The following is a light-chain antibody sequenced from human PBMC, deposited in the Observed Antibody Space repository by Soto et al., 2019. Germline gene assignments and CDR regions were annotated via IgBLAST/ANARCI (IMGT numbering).Light chain of an antibody. V-gene: IGKV3-11*01. CDR3: QQRHNWPIT. Sequence: EIVLTQSPATLSLSPGERATVSCMASQTIRGLLAWYQQRPGQAPRLLIYDTSNRATGIPARFSGSGSGTDFTLTISSLEPAYFGVYYCQQRHNWPITFGQGTRLEIK. J-gene: IGKJ5*01. CDR2: DTS. CDR1: QTIRGL.